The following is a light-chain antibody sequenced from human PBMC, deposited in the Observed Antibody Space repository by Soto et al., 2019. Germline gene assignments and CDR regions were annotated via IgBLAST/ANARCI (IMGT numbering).Light chain of an antibody. CDR2: GAF. J-gene: IGKJ4*01. CDR1: QSVSYN. Sequence: EIVMTQSPATLSVSPGERATLSCRASQSVSYNLAWYQQKPGQGPRLLIYGAFTRATGIPAGFSGSGSGTEFTLTISSLQSEDFGVYYCQQYKNWPPLTFGGGTKVEIK. CDR3: QQYKNWPPLT. V-gene: IGKV3-15*01.